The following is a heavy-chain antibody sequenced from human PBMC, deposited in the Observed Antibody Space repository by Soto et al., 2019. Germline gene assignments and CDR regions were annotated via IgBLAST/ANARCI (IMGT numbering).Heavy chain of an antibody. CDR1: GFTFSSYG. CDR2: IWYDGSNK. D-gene: IGHD6-13*01. CDR3: AREAAAAGPFDY. Sequence: GGSLRLSCAASGFTFSSYGMHWVRQAPGKGLEWVAVIWYDGSNKYYADSVKGRFTISRDNSKNTLYLQMNSLRAEDTAVYYCAREAAAAGPFDYWRQGTLVTVSS. V-gene: IGHV3-33*01. J-gene: IGHJ4*02.